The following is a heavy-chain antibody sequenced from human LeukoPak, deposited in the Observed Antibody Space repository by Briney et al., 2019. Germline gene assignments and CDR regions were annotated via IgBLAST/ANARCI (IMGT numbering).Heavy chain of an antibody. CDR1: GFTFSSNW. V-gene: IGHV3-7*01. Sequence: PGGSLRLSCAASGFTFSSNWMSWVRQAPGKGLEWVANIKHDGSEKYYVDSVKGRFTISRDNAKNSLYLQMNSLRAEDTAVYYYARAGLWGRGTLVTVSS. J-gene: IGHJ2*01. CDR2: IKHDGSEK. CDR3: ARAGL.